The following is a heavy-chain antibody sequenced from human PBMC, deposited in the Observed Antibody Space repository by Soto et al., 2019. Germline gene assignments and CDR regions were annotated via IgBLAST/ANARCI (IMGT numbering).Heavy chain of an antibody. CDR3: ARGKGMEENYYYYYGLDI. CDR1: GYSFSTYA. D-gene: IGHD1-1*01. Sequence: GASVKVSCKASGYSFSTYAMHWVRQAPGQSLEWMGWINGGTGQTKFSQRFQDRITITRDTSASTAYMELSSLRSEDTAVYYCARGKGMEENYYYYYGLDIWGQGTTVTVSS. V-gene: IGHV1-3*01. CDR2: INGGTGQT. J-gene: IGHJ6*02.